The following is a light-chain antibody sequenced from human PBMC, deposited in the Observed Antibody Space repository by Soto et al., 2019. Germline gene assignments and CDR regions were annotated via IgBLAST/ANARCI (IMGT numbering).Light chain of an antibody. V-gene: IGLV1-40*01. J-gene: IGLJ1*01. Sequence: QSALTQPPSVSGTPGQTVTISCTGSSSTIGAGYDVHWYQQFPGTAPKLLVFANNNRPAGVPDRFSGSKSGTSASLAITGLHTEDEATSYCQSYHISLTGVFGTGTKLTVL. CDR3: QSYHISLTGV. CDR1: SSTIGAGYD. CDR2: ANN.